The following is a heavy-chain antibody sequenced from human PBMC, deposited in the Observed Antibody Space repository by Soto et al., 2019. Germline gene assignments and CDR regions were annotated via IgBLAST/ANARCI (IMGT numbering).Heavy chain of an antibody. V-gene: IGHV4-39*01. J-gene: IGHJ4*02. CDR3: ASLPELTADYDYIWGNLYYFDY. D-gene: IGHD3-16*01. CDR2: IYYSGST. Sequence: PSETLSLTCTVSGGSISSSSYYWGWIRQPPGKGLEWIGSIYYSGSTYYNPSLKSRVTISVDTSKNQFSLKLSSVTAADTAVYYCASLPELTADYDYIWGNLYYFDYWGQGTLVTVSS. CDR1: GGSISSSSYY.